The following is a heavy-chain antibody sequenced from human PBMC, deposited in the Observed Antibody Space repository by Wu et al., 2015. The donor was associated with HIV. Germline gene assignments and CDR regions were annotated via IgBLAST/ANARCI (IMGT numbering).Heavy chain of an antibody. J-gene: IGHJ6*02. D-gene: IGHD3-10*01. CDR1: GGSFSSFA. CDR3: AKNPVNGLGDYDYYGMDV. CDR2: IIPIRGTT. Sequence: QVQLVQSGAEVRKPGSSVKVSCKASGGSFSSFAINWVRQAPGQGLEWMGRIIPIRGTTNYVQKFQGRVTITADEGTSTAFMELSSLRSEDTAVYYCAKNPVNGLGDYDYYGMDVWGQGTTVTVSS. V-gene: IGHV1-69*11.